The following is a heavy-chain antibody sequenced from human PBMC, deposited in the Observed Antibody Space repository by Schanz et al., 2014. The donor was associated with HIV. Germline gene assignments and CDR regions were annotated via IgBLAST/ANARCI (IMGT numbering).Heavy chain of an antibody. D-gene: IGHD3-22*01. J-gene: IGHJ6*02. V-gene: IGHV3-30*18. CDR2: ISHDGSKK. Sequence: QVQLVESGGGVVQPGRSLRLSCAASGFTFNSYGMHWVRQAPGKGLGWVAVISHDGSKKYYADSVRGRITISRDNSKNTLYLQMNSLRADDTAVYYCAKDRNYYESKYRGKGNYYYYYGMDVWGQGTTVTVSS. CDR1: GFTFNSYG. CDR3: AKDRNYYESKYRGKGNYYYYYGMDV.